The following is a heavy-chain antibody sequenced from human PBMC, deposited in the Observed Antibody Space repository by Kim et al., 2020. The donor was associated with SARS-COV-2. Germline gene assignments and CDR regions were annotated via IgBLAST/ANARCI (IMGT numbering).Heavy chain of an antibody. CDR3: ARLRPLYCSGGSCDIDY. CDR1: GGSISSSSYY. CDR2: IYYSGST. V-gene: IGHV4-39*01. Sequence: SETLSLTCTVSGGSISSSSYYWGWIRQPPGKGLEWIGSIYYSGSTYYNPSLKSRVTISVDTSKNQFSLKLSSVTAADTAVYYCARLRPLYCSGGSCDIDYWGQGTLVTVSS. J-gene: IGHJ4*02. D-gene: IGHD2-15*01.